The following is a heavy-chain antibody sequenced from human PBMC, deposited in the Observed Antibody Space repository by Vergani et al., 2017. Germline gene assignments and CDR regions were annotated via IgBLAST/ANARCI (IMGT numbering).Heavy chain of an antibody. CDR1: GGSVSSSYYY. D-gene: IGHD1-26*01. CDR3: AREGSRTRRENXFDP. CDR2: IYISGST. J-gene: IGHJ5*02. V-gene: IGHV4-61*02. Sequence: QVQLQESGPGLVKPSQTLSLTCTVSGGSVSSSYYYWSWIRQPAGKGLEWIGRIYISGSTNYNPSLKSRVTISVDTSKNQFSLKLTSVTAADTAVYYCAREGSRTRRENXFDPWGQGTLVTVSS.